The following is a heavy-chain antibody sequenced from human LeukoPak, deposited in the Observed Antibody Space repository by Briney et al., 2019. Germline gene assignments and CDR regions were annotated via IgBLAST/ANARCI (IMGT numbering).Heavy chain of an antibody. D-gene: IGHD6-13*01. CDR1: GGSITVYY. CDR2: ISYSGST. V-gene: IGHV4-59*08. CDR3: ARQHTFYSSSEEYNWFDP. Sequence: PSETLSLTCSVSGGSITVYYWNWIRQSPGKGLEWIGSISYSGSTYYNPSLKSRVTISVDTSKNQFSLKLSSVTAADTAVYYCARQHTFYSSSEEYNWFDPWGQGTLVTVSS. J-gene: IGHJ5*02.